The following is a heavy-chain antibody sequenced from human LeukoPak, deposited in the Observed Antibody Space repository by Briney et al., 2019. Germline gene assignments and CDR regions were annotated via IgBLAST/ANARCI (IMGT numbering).Heavy chain of an antibody. CDR3: ARGFGYNYGYGWFDP. V-gene: IGHV3-74*01. J-gene: IGHJ5*02. D-gene: IGHD5-18*01. CDR1: GFTFSSYL. Sequence: GGSLRLSCAASGFTFSSYLMHWVRQVPGKGLVWVSRIKSDGSSTSYADSVKGRFTISRDNAKNTLYLQMNSLRAEDTAVYYCARGFGYNYGYGWFDPWAREPWSPSPQ. CDR2: IKSDGSST.